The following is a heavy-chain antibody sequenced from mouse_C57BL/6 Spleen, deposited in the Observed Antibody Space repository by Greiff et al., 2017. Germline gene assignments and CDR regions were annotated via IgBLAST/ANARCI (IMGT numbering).Heavy chain of an antibody. CDR3: ARSYDGYYGGFAY. Sequence: QVQLQQPGAELVMPGASVKLSCKASGYTFTSYWMHWVKQRPGQGLEWIGEIDTSDSYTNYNQKFKGKSTLTVYKSSSTAYMQLSSLTSEDSAVYYCARSYDGYYGGFAYWGQGTLVTVSA. CDR1: GYTFTSYW. J-gene: IGHJ3*01. V-gene: IGHV1-69*01. CDR2: IDTSDSYT. D-gene: IGHD2-3*01.